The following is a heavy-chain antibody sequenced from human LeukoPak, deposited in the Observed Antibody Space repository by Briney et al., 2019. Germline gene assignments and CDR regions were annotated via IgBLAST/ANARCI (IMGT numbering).Heavy chain of an antibody. J-gene: IGHJ4*02. CDR1: VYTFTNYD. V-gene: IGHV1-8*01. CDR3: ARGAPRSSSSWTY. CDR2: MNPNSGNT. Sequence: ASVNVSCKASVYTFTNYDINWVRQATGQGLEWMGWMNPNSGNTGYAQKFQGRVTMTRNTSISTAYMELSSLRSEDTAVYYCARGAPRSSSSWTYWGQGTLVTVSS. D-gene: IGHD6-13*01.